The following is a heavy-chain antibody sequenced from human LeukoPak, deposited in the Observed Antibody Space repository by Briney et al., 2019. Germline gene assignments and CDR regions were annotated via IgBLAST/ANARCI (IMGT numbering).Heavy chain of an antibody. J-gene: IGHJ5*02. CDR3: AKGSRGYCSSTSCHRLT. CDR2: ISGSGGST. D-gene: IGHD2-2*01. V-gene: IGHV3-23*01. CDR1: GFTFSSYA. Sequence: GGSLRLSCAASGFTFSSYAMSWVRQAPGKGLEWVSAISGSGGSTYYADSVKGRFTISRDNSKNTLYLQMNSLRAEDTAVYYCAKGSRGYCSSTSCHRLTCGQGTLVTVSS.